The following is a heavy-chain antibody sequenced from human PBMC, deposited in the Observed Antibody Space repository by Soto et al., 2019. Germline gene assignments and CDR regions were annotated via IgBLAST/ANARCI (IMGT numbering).Heavy chain of an antibody. D-gene: IGHD3-10*01. CDR2: INAYDGST. CDR1: GYTFTSYG. Sequence: XSVKVSCKASGYTFTSYGISWVRQAPGQGLEWMGWINAYDGSTNYAQKFQGRVTMTRDTSTSTAYMELRSLRSDDTAVYYCARENTGSAKAFSFDYWGQRSLVTV. CDR3: ARENTGSAKAFSFDY. V-gene: IGHV1-18*01. J-gene: IGHJ4*02.